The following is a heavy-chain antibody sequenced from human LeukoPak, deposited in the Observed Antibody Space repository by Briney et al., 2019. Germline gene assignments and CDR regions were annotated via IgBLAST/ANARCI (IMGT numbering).Heavy chain of an antibody. Sequence: SETLSLTSAVYGGSFSGYYWSWIRQPPGKELEWIGEINHSGSTNYNPSLKSRVTISVDTSKNQFSLKLSSVTAADTAVYYCARGVYNWFDPWGQGTLVTVSS. CDR2: INHSGST. D-gene: IGHD1-14*01. CDR3: ARGVYNWFDP. CDR1: GGSFSGYY. V-gene: IGHV4-34*01. J-gene: IGHJ5*02.